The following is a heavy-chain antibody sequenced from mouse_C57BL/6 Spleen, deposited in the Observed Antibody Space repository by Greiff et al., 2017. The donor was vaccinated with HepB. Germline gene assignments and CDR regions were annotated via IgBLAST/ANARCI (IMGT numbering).Heavy chain of an antibody. Sequence: VQVVESGAELARPGASVKLSCKASGYTFTSYGISWVKQRTGQGLEWIGEIYPRSGNTYYNEKFKGKATLTADKSSSTAYMELRSLTSEDSAVFFCAREGPYYFYDYWGQGTTLTVSS. V-gene: IGHV1-81*01. CDR2: IYPRSGNT. J-gene: IGHJ2*01. CDR1: GYTFTSYG. D-gene: IGHD1-1*01. CDR3: AREGPYYFYDY.